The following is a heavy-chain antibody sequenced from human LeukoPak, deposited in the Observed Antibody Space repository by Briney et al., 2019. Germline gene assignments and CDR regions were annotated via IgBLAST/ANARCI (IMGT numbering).Heavy chain of an antibody. Sequence: PSETLSLTCTVSGDSISSSNSYWGWIRQPPGKGLEWIGSIYYSGNTYYNASLKSRVTISVDTSKNQFSLKLTSVTAADTAVYYCARASNHISIFGVAMGPFDYWGQGTLVTVSS. CDR2: IYYSGNT. CDR3: ARASNHISIFGVAMGPFDY. CDR1: GDSISSSNSY. V-gene: IGHV4-39*01. D-gene: IGHD3-3*01. J-gene: IGHJ4*02.